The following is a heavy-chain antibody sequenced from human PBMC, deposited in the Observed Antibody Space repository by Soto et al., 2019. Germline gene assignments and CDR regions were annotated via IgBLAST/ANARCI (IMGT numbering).Heavy chain of an antibody. J-gene: IGHJ5*02. CDR1: GFTFSGSA. CDR2: IRSKANSYAT. Sequence: EVQLVESGGCLVQPGGSLKLSCAASGFTFSGSAMHWVRQASGKGLEWVGRIRSKANSYATAYAASVKGRFTISRDDSKNTAYLQMNSLKTEDTAVYYCTRSSYDILTGYVSWGQGTLVTVSS. CDR3: TRSSYDILTGYVS. D-gene: IGHD3-9*01. V-gene: IGHV3-73*02.